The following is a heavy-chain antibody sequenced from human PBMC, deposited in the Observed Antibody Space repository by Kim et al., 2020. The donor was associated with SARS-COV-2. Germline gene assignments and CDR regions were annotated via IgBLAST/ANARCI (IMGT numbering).Heavy chain of an antibody. CDR2: ISGDGGST. J-gene: IGHJ6*02. D-gene: IGHD6-13*01. Sequence: GGSLRLSCAASGFTFDDYAMHWVRQAPGKGLEWVSLISGDGGSTYYADSVKGRFTISRDNSKNSLYLQMNSLRTEDTALYYCAKDIGYSSSRYATANYYYDCMDVWGQGTTVTVSS. CDR1: GFTFDDYA. CDR3: AKDIGYSSSRYATANYYYDCMDV. V-gene: IGHV3-43*02.